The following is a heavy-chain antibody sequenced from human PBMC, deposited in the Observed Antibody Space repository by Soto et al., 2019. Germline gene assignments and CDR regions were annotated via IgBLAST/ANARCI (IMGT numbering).Heavy chain of an antibody. CDR2: IWYDGSNK. D-gene: IGHD3-3*01. V-gene: IGHV3-33*01. CDR3: ARVRYDFWSGYSLDY. J-gene: IGHJ4*02. Sequence: QVQLVESGGGVVQPGRSLRLSCAASGFTFSSYGMHWVRQAPGKGLEWVAVIWYDGSNKYYADSVKGRFTISRDNSKNTLYLQMNSLRAEDTAVYYCARVRYDFWSGYSLDYWGQGTLVTVSS. CDR1: GFTFSSYG.